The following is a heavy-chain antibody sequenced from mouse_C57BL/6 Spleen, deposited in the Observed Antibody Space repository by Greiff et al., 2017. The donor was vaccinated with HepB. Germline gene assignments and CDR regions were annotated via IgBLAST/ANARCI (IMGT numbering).Heavy chain of an antibody. CDR3: ARAPGYSGSRDFDY. CDR1: GYTFTSYW. J-gene: IGHJ2*01. Sequence: QVQLKQSGAELVKPGASVKLSCKASGYTFTSYWMHWVKQRPGQGLEWIGMIHPNSGSTNYNEKFKSKATLTVDKSSSTAYMQLRSLTSEDSAVYYCARAPGYSGSRDFDYWGQGTTLTVSS. V-gene: IGHV1-64*01. CDR2: IHPNSGST. D-gene: IGHD1-1*01.